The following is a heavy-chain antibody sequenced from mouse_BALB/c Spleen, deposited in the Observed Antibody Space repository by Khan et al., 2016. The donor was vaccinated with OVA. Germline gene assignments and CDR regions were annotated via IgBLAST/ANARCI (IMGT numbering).Heavy chain of an antibody. CDR1: GYTFTSYT. CDR2: INPSNGYT. D-gene: IGHD2-14*01. V-gene: IGHV1-4*01. J-gene: IGHJ3*01. Sequence: QVQLKQSGAELARPGASVKMSCKASGYTFTSYTIHWIKLRPGQGLEWIGFINPSNGYTNYNQKFKDKATLTADKSSTTVYMQLSSLTSDDSAVYNCVRDGADHRNDGWFACWGQGTLVTVSA. CDR3: VRDGADHRNDGWFAC.